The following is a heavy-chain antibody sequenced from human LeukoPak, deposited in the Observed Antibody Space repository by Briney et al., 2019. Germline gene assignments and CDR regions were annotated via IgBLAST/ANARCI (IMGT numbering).Heavy chain of an antibody. CDR3: AREGRESPFDY. V-gene: IGHV3-21*01. CDR1: GFTFSSYS. J-gene: IGHJ4*02. Sequence: GGSLRLSCAASGFTFSSYSMNWVRQAPGKGLEWVSSISSSSSYIYYADSAKGRFTISRDNAKNSPYLQMNSLRAEDTAVYYCAREGRESPFDYWGQGTLVTVSS. D-gene: IGHD3-10*01. CDR2: ISSSSSYI.